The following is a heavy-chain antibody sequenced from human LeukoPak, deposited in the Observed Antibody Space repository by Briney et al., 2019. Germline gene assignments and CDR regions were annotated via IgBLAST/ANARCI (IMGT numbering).Heavy chain of an antibody. Sequence: GGSLRLSCAASGFTFSNAWMSWVRQAPGKGLEWVGRIKSKTDGGTTDYAAPVKGRFTISRDDSKNTLYLQMNSLRAEDTAVYYCARDSSSGSNRDFDYWGQGTLVTVSS. CDR2: IKSKTDGGTT. CDR1: GFTFSNAW. D-gene: IGHD1-26*01. V-gene: IGHV3-15*01. J-gene: IGHJ4*02. CDR3: ARDSSSGSNRDFDY.